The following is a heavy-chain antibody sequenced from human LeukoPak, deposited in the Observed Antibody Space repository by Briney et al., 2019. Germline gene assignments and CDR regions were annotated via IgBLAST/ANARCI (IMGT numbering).Heavy chain of an antibody. V-gene: IGHV4-59*08. CDR1: GGSISIYY. CDR2: IYYSGST. J-gene: IGHJ3*02. Sequence: SETLSLTCTVSGGSISIYYWSWIRQPPGKGLEWIGYIYYSGSTNYNPSLKSRVTISVDTSKNQFSLKLSSVTAADTAVYYCARLWFRDDAFDIWGQGTMVTVSS. D-gene: IGHD3-10*01. CDR3: ARLWFRDDAFDI.